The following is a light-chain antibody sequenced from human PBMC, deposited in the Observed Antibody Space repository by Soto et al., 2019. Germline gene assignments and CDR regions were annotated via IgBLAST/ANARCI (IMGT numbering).Light chain of an antibody. CDR3: HRYNSYL. Sequence: DIQMTQSPSSLSASVGDRVTITCRASQSINSFLNWYQQKPGKAPKLLIYDASSLESGVPSRFSGSGSGTEFTLTISSLQPDDFATYYCHRYNSYLFGQGTRLEIK. CDR1: QSINSF. V-gene: IGKV1-5*01. CDR2: DAS. J-gene: IGKJ5*01.